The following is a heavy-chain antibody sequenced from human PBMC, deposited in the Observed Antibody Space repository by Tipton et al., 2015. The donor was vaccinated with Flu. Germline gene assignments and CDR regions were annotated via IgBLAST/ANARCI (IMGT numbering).Heavy chain of an antibody. J-gene: IGHJ5*02. D-gene: IGHD4-17*01. Sequence: LRLSCAVSGGSISSGGYSWSWIRQPPGKGLEWIGYIYHSGSTYYNPSLKSRVTISVDTSKNQFSLKLSSVTAADTAVYYCARHRQDDYGDYLNWFDPWGQGTLVTVSS. CDR3: ARHRQDDYGDYLNWFDP. CDR2: IYHSGST. V-gene: IGHV4-30-2*03. CDR1: GGSISSGGYS.